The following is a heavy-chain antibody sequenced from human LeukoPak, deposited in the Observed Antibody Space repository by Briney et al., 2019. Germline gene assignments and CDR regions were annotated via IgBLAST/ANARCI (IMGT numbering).Heavy chain of an antibody. CDR3: ARGGDGYTFDY. V-gene: IGHV4-4*02. Sequence: PGGSLRLSCAASGFTFNNYDMNWVRQAPGKGLEWIGYIYHSGSTYYNPSLKSRVTISVDRSKNQFSLKLSSVTAADTAVYYCARGGDGYTFDYWGQGTLVTVSS. CDR2: IYHSGST. CDR1: GFTFNNYD. D-gene: IGHD5-24*01. J-gene: IGHJ4*02.